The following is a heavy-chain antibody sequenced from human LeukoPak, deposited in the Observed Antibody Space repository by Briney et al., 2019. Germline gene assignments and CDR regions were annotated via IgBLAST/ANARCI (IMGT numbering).Heavy chain of an antibody. CDR2: IIPIFGSA. J-gene: IGHJ6*03. Sequence: SVKVSCKASGGTFSSYAISWVRQAPGQGLEWMGGIIPIFGSANYAQKFQGRVTITTDESTSTAYMELSSLRSEDTAVYYCATTVKLVYYYYYMDVWGKGTTVTVSS. CDR3: ATTVKLVYYYYYMDV. CDR1: GGTFSSYA. D-gene: IGHD1-1*01. V-gene: IGHV1-69*05.